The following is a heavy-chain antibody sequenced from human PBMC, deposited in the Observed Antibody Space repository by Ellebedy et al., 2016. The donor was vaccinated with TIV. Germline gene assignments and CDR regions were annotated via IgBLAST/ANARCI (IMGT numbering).Heavy chain of an antibody. CDR3: AREVVIYDILTGYYSRYFQH. CDR1: GFTVSSNY. D-gene: IGHD3-9*01. Sequence: GESLKISCAASGFTVSSNYMSWVRQAPGKGLECVSVIYSGGTTYYADAVKGRFTTSRDNSKNTLYLQMNSLRAEDTAVYYCAREVVIYDILTGYYSRYFQHWGQGTLVTVSS. CDR2: IYSGGTT. V-gene: IGHV3-66*01. J-gene: IGHJ1*01.